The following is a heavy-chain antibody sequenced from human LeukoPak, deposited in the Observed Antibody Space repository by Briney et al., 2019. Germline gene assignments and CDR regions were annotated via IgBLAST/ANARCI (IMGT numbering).Heavy chain of an antibody. CDR2: ISSSSSYI. J-gene: IGHJ4*02. V-gene: IGHV3-21*01. Sequence: GGSLRLSCAASGFTFSSYSMNWVRQAPGKGLEWVSSISSSSSYIYYADSVKGRFTISRDNAKNSLYLQMNSLRAEDTAVYYCAREGDGIAARPFDYWGQGTLVTVSS. CDR1: GFTFSSYS. CDR3: AREGDGIAARPFDY. D-gene: IGHD6-6*01.